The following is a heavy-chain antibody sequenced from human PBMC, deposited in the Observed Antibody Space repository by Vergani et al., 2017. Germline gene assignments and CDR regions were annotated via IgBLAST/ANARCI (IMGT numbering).Heavy chain of an antibody. CDR3: ARLGVKFSGRYYFDY. CDR1: GGTFSSYA. Sequence: QVQLVQSGAEVKKPGSSVKVSCKASGGTFSSYAISWVRQAPGQGLEWMGGIIPIFGTANYAQKFQGRVTFTADKSTSTAYMELSSLRSEDTAVYYCARLGVKFSGRYYFDYWGQGTLVTVSS. V-gene: IGHV1-69*06. CDR2: IIPIFGTA. D-gene: IGHD3-16*01. J-gene: IGHJ4*02.